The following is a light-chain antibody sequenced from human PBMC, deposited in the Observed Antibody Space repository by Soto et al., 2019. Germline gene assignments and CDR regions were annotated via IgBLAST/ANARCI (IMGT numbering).Light chain of an antibody. CDR2: GAS. J-gene: IGKJ3*01. Sequence: DIQLTQSPSFLSASVGGRVTITCRASQAISSHLAWYRQKPGKAPNLLIYGASTLQSGVPSRFSGSGSGTQFTLTISSLQPEYFATYYCQQLNSYPLTFGPGTTVDIK. V-gene: IGKV1-9*01. CDR1: QAISSH. CDR3: QQLNSYPLT.